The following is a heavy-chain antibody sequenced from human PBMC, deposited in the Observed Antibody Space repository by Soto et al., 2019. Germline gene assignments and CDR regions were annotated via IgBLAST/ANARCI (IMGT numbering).Heavy chain of an antibody. CDR3: ARDSEFFVVVTATFLDY. Sequence: QVQLVQSGAEVKKPGSSVKVSCKASGYTFTSYGISWVRQAPGQGLEWMGWISAYNGNTNYAQKLQGRVTMTTDTSTSTAYMELRSLRSDDTAVYYCARDSEFFVVVTATFLDYWGQGTLVTVSS. D-gene: IGHD2-21*02. V-gene: IGHV1-18*04. J-gene: IGHJ4*02. CDR2: ISAYNGNT. CDR1: GYTFTSYG.